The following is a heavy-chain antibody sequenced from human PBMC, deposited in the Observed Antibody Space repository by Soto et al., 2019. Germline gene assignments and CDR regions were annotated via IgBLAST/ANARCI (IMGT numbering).Heavy chain of an antibody. V-gene: IGHV4-59*01. CDR3: ARDPLRPGAFDI. J-gene: IGHJ3*02. Sequence: PSETLSLTCTVSGGSISSYYWSWIRQPPGKGLEWIGYIYYSGSTNYNPSLKSRVTISVDTSKNQFSLKLSSVTAADTAVYYCARDPLRPGAFDIWGQGTMVTVSS. CDR1: GGSISSYY. CDR2: IYYSGST.